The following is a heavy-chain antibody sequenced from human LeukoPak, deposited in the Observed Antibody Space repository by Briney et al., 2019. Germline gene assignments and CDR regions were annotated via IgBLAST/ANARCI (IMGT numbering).Heavy chain of an antibody. D-gene: IGHD3-22*01. Sequence: SGTLSLTCTVSGGSISSGSYYWSWIRQPAGKGLEWIGRIYTSGSTNYNPSLKSRVTISVDTSKNQFSLKLSSVTAADTAVYYCARGPQPTTYYYDSSGYYGWFDPWGQGTLVTVSS. CDR3: ARGPQPTTYYYDSSGYYGWFDP. V-gene: IGHV4-61*02. CDR2: IYTSGST. CDR1: GGSISSGSYY. J-gene: IGHJ5*02.